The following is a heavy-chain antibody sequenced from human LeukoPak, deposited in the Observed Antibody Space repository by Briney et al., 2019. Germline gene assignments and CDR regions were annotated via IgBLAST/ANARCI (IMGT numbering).Heavy chain of an antibody. Sequence: PGGSLRLSCAASGFTVSSNYMAWVRQAPGKGLEWVSLIYSGATTNYADSVKGRFTISRDNSKNTLYLQMNSLRAEDTAVYYCARIVSDSSGWYHFDYWGQGALVTISS. CDR3: ARIVSDSSGWYHFDY. CDR1: GFTVSSNY. J-gene: IGHJ4*02. CDR2: IYSGATT. V-gene: IGHV3-66*01. D-gene: IGHD6-19*01.